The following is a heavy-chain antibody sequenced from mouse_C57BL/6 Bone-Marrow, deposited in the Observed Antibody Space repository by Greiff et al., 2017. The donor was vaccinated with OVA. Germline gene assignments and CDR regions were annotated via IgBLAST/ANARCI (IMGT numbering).Heavy chain of an antibody. J-gene: IGHJ2*01. CDR3: TTYCYFDY. Sequence: VQLQQSGAELVRPGASVKLSCTASGFNIKDDYMHWVKQRPEQGLEWIGWIDPENGDTEYASKFQGKATITADKATNTAYLKLSSLTSEDTAVSYCTTYCYFDYWGQGTTLTVSS. CDR1: GFNIKDDY. CDR2: IDPENGDT. V-gene: IGHV14-4*01.